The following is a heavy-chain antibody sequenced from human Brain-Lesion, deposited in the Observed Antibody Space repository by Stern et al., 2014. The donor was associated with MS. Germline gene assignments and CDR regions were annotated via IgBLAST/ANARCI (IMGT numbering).Heavy chain of an antibody. CDR2: IYFGADK. CDR3: AHSRVKYCRGGTCYSSLFDY. CDR1: GFSVATAGVG. D-gene: IGHD2-15*01. Sequence: QVTLKESGPTLVKPTQTVTLTCTLSGFSVATAGVGVGWIRQPPGKALEWLALIYFGADKLYSPSLKNRLTIIKDTSKNQVVLTMTNVDPVDTATYYCAHSRVKYCRGGTCYSSLFDYWGQGTLVTVSS. J-gene: IGHJ4*02. V-gene: IGHV2-5*02.